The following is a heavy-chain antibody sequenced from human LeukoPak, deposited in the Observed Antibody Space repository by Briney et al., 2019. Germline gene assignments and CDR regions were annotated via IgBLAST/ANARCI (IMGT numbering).Heavy chain of an antibody. CDR2: IYYSGST. J-gene: IGHJ4*02. D-gene: IGHD3-3*01. V-gene: IGHV4-30-4*08. Sequence: SQTLSLTCTVSGGSISSGDYYWSWIRQPPGKGLEWIGYIYYSGSTYYNPSLKSRVTISVDTSKNQFSLKLSSVTAADTAVYYCARGKDSWSGYLSFSFDYWGQGTLVTVSS. CDR3: ARGKDSWSGYLSFSFDY. CDR1: GGSISSGDYY.